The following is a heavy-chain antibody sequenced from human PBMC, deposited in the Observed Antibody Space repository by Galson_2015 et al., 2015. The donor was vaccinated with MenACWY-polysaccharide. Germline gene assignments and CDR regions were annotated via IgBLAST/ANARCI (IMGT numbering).Heavy chain of an antibody. CDR3: VKARETSGWNRGPVY. V-gene: IGHV3-23*01. J-gene: IGHJ4*02. Sequence: SLRLSCAASGFTFSAYTMSWLRQAPGKGLEWVTVISIDGRNTYYADPVNGRFTISRDNSKNTLFLQMNGLTAEDTAVYYCVKARETSGWNRGPVYWGQGTLVTVSS. CDR2: ISIDGRNT. D-gene: IGHD6-19*01. CDR1: GFTFSAYT.